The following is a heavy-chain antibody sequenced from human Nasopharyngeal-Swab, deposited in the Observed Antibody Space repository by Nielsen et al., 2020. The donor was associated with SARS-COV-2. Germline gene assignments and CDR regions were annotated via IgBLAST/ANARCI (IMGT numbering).Heavy chain of an antibody. D-gene: IGHD3-3*01. V-gene: IGHV3-74*01. J-gene: IGHJ6*02. CDR3: ARAGEDGEYYDFWSGYYKDYYGMDV. Sequence: WIRKPPGKGLVWVSRINSDGSSTSYADSVKGRFTISRDNAKNTLYLQMNSLRAEDTAVYYCARAGEDGEYYDFWSGYYKDYYGMDVWGQGTTVTVSS. CDR2: INSDGSST.